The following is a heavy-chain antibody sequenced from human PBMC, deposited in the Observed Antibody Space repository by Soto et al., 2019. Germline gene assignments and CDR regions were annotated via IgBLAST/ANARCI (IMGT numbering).Heavy chain of an antibody. CDR3: ARNAAAAGTARSYGMDV. CDR1: GYTLTGYY. J-gene: IGHJ6*02. CDR2: INPNSGGT. Sequence: ASVKVSCTDSGYTLTGYYMHWVRQAPGQGLEWMGWINPNSGGTNYAQKFQGWVTMTRDTSISTAYMELSRLRSDDTAVYYCARNAAAAGTARSYGMDVWGQGTTVTVSS. D-gene: IGHD6-13*01. V-gene: IGHV1-2*04.